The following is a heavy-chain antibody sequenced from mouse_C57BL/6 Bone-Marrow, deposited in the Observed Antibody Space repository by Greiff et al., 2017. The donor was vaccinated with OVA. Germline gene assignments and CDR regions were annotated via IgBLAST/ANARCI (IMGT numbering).Heavy chain of an antibody. J-gene: IGHJ2*01. Sequence: EVKLVESGGGLVKPGGSLKLSCAASGFTFSSYTMSWVRQTPEKRLEWVATISGGGGNTYYPDSVKGRFTISRDNAKNTLYLQMSSLRSEDTALYYCARQGTTVVASDYFDYWGQGTTLTVSS. D-gene: IGHD1-1*01. CDR3: ARQGTTVVASDYFDY. CDR1: GFTFSSYT. V-gene: IGHV5-9*01. CDR2: ISGGGGNT.